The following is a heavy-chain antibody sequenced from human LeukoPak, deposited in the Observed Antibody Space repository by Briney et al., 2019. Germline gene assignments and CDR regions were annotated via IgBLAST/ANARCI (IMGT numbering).Heavy chain of an antibody. CDR3: ARLGGPIGQLVRWGAFDI. V-gene: IGHV4-34*01. J-gene: IGHJ3*02. CDR2: INHSGST. Sequence: PSETLSLTCAVYGGSFSGYYWSWIRQPPGKGLEWIGEINHSGSTNYNPSLKSRVTISVDTSKNQFSLKLSSVTAADTAVYYCARLGGPIGQLVRWGAFDIWGQGTMVTVSS. CDR1: GGSFSGYY. D-gene: IGHD6-6*01.